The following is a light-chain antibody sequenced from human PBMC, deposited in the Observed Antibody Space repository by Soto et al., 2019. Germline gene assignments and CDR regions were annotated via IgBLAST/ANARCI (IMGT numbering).Light chain of an antibody. CDR1: SSDVGGYDF. J-gene: IGLJ1*01. CDR2: EVT. Sequence: QSVLAQPASVSGSPGQSSTIPCTGASSDVGGYDFVSWYQHHPGTPPKLIIYEVTHRPSGVSHRFSGSKSASTASLTISGLQVEDEADYFCGSYSSTTTREVFGTGTKVTVL. CDR3: GSYSSTTTREV. V-gene: IGLV2-14*01.